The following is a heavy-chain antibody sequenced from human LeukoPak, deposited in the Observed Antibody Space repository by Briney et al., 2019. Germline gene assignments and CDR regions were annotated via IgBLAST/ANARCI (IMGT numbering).Heavy chain of an antibody. Sequence: SETLSLTCAVYGGSFSGYYWSWIRQPPGKGLEWIGEINHSGSANYNPSLKSRVTISVDTSKNQFSLKLSSVTAADTAVYYCARTVPASALDYWGQGTLVTVSS. J-gene: IGHJ4*02. V-gene: IGHV4-34*01. CDR1: GGSFSGYY. CDR3: ARTVPASALDY. CDR2: INHSGSA.